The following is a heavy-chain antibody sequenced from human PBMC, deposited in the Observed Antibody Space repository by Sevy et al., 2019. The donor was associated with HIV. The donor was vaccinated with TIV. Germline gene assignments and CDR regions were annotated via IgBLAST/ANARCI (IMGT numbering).Heavy chain of an antibody. D-gene: IGHD4-17*01. CDR3: ATTPTVTTGPYYFDY. CDR1: GFTFSDYY. CDR2: ISSSSSYT. Sequence: GGSLRLSCAASGFTFSDYYMSWIRQAPGKGLEWVSYISSSSSYTNYADSVKGRFTISRDNAKNSLYLQMNSLRAEDTAVYDCATTPTVTTGPYYFDYWGQGTLVTVSS. J-gene: IGHJ4*02. V-gene: IGHV3-11*06.